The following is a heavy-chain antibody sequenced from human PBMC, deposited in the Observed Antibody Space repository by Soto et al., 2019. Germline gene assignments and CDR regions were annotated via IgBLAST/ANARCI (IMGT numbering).Heavy chain of an antibody. CDR3: ATAGIAAAGRGLPRYYYYYMDV. CDR1: GYTLTELS. D-gene: IGHD6-13*01. Sequence: GASVKVSCKVSGYTLTELSMHWVRQAPGKGGEGMGGFDPEDGETIYVQNSQGRVTMTEDTSTDTAYMELSSLRSEDTAVYYCATAGIAAAGRGLPRYYYYYMDVWGKGTTVTVSS. V-gene: IGHV1-24*01. J-gene: IGHJ6*03. CDR2: FDPEDGET.